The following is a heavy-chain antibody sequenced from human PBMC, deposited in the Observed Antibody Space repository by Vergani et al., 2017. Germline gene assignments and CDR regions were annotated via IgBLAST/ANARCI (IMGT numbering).Heavy chain of an antibody. CDR1: GFTFSSYA. J-gene: IGHJ4*02. D-gene: IGHD6-19*01. Sequence: EVQLLESGGGLVQPGGSLRLSCAASGFTFSSYAMSWVRQAPGKGLEWVSAISGSGGSTYYADSVKGRFTISRDNSKKTLYLQMNSLRAEDTAVYYCAKAGAVGGSRPTDYWGQGTLVTVSS. CDR3: AKAGAVGGSRPTDY. V-gene: IGHV3-23*01. CDR2: ISGSGGST.